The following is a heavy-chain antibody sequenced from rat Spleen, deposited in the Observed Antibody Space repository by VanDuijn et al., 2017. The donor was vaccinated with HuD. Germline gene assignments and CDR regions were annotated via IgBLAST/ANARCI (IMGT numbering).Heavy chain of an antibody. CDR1: GFSLTSNS. CDR3: TRSNWDLPYWYFDF. CDR2: IWGDGNI. J-gene: IGHJ1*01. D-gene: IGHD5-1*01. V-gene: IGHV2-1*01. Sequence: QVQLKESGPDLVQPSQTLSLTCTVSGFSLTSNSVHWVRLPPGKGLEWMGGIWGDGNIDYNSALKSRLSISRDTSKSQVFLKMSSLQTDDTAIYFCTRSNWDLPYWYFDFWGPGTMVTVSS.